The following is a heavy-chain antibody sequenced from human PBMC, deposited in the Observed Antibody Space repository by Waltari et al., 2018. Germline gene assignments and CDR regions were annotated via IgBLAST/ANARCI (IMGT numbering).Heavy chain of an antibody. Sequence: QVQLVQSGAEVTKPGASVKVSSQASVYTFTSYGISPVRQDPGQGLEWMGWSSAYNGNTNYAQKLQGRVTMTTDTSTSTDYMELRSLRSDDTAVYYCARDEEQWLAGRYFDLWGRGTLVTVSS. CDR2: SSAYNGNT. CDR1: VYTFTSYG. D-gene: IGHD6-19*01. J-gene: IGHJ2*01. V-gene: IGHV1-18*01. CDR3: ARDEEQWLAGRYFDL.